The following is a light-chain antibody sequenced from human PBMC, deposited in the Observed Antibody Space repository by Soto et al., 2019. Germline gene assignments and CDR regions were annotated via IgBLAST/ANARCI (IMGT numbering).Light chain of an antibody. V-gene: IGKV3-11*01. CDR1: QNINKY. CDR3: XXRXXWPIT. J-gene: IGKJ5*01. Sequence: EIVLTQSPGTLSLSPGERATLSCRTSQNINKYLAWYQQKPGQAPRLLIYDASNRATGIPARFSGSGSGTDFTLTXXXXXPEXXXXXXXXXRXXWPITFGQGTRLEIK. CDR2: DAS.